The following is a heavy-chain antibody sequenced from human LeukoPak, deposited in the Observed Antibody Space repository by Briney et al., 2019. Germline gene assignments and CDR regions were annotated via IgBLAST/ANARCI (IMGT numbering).Heavy chain of an antibody. CDR3: AKDSYYDSSGYGHYFDY. V-gene: IGHV3-23*01. Sequence: PGGSLRLSCAASGFTFSSYAMSWVRQAPGKGLERVSAISGSGGSTYYADSVKGRFTISRDNSKNTLYLQMNSLRAEDTAVYYCAKDSYYDSSGYGHYFDYWGQGTLVTVSS. D-gene: IGHD3-22*01. CDR2: ISGSGGST. J-gene: IGHJ4*02. CDR1: GFTFSSYA.